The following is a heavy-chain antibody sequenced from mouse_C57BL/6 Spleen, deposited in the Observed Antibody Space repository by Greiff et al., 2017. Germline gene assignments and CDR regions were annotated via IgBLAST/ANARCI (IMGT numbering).Heavy chain of an antibody. CDR2: INYDGSST. CDR1: GFTFSDYY. CDR3: ARVDYDYDGYAMDY. D-gene: IGHD2-4*01. J-gene: IGHJ4*01. Sequence: EVKLMESEGGLVQPGSSMKLSCTASGFTFSDYYMAWVRQVPEKGLEWVANINYDGSSTYYLDSLKSRFIISRDNAKNILYLQMSSLKSEDTATYYCARVDYDYDGYAMDYWGQGTSVTVSS. V-gene: IGHV5-16*01.